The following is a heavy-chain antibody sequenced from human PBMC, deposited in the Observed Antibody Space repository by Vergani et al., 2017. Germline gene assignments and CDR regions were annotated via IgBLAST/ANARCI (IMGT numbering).Heavy chain of an antibody. Sequence: EVQLVESGGGLVQPGRSLRLSCAASGFTFDDYAMHWVRQAPGKGLEWVSGISRNSGSTSYADYVKGRFTISRDNDKNTLYLQMNSLRAEDTAVYYCARTGGGYYTWYFDSWGQGTLVTVSS. J-gene: IGHJ4*02. V-gene: IGHV3-9*01. D-gene: IGHD1-26*01. CDR3: ARTGGGYYTWYFDS. CDR1: GFTFDDYA. CDR2: ISRNSGST.